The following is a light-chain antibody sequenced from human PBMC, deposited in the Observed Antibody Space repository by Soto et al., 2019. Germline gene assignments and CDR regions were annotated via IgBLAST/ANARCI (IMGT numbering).Light chain of an antibody. CDR2: GAN. J-gene: IGKJ1*01. CDR1: QSISRY. CDR3: QQNYGTPGT. Sequence: DIQLTQSPSSLSASVGDRISITCLSSQSISRYLNWYQQRPGTAPKVLIFGANSLQSGVPSRFSGSGSGTEFTLTISSLQPEDFATYYCQQNYGTPGTFGQGTKVDIK. V-gene: IGKV1-39*01.